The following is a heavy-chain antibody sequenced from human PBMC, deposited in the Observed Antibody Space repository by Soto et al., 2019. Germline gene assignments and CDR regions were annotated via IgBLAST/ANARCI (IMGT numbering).Heavy chain of an antibody. J-gene: IGHJ6*02. CDR3: AAGSLLHDPNYYYYGMDV. V-gene: IGHV1-3*01. CDR2: INAGNGNT. CDR1: GYTFTNYA. Sequence: ASVKVSCKASGYTFTNYAMHWVRQAPGQRLEWMGWINAGNGNTKYSQKFQDRVTITRDMSTSTAYMELSSLRSEDTAVYYCAAGSLLHDPNYYYYGMDVWGQGTTVTVS. D-gene: IGHD2-15*01.